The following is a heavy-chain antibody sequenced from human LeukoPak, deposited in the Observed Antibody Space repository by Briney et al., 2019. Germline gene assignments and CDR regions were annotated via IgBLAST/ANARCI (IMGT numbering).Heavy chain of an antibody. J-gene: IGHJ5*02. CDR2: INSNGGGA. CDR3: ARDVPHNWFDT. Sequence: GGSLRLSCAASGITFGNNWMHWVRQGPGKGLVWISRINSNGGGAIYADSVKGRFTVSRDNAKNTLYLQMNSLRAEDTAVYYCARDVPHNWFDTWGQGTLVTVSS. V-gene: IGHV3-74*01. CDR1: GITFGNNW.